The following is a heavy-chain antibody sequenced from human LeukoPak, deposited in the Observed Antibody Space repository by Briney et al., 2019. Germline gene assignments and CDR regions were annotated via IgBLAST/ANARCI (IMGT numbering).Heavy chain of an antibody. V-gene: IGHV3-21*01. J-gene: IGHJ4*02. CDR2: ISSSSSYI. Sequence: GGSLRLSCVASGITFSSYSMNWVRQAPGKGLEWVSSISSSSSYIYYADSVKGRFTISRDNAKNSLYLQMNSLRAEDTAVYYCARSYSSGQRVDYWGQGTLVTVSS. CDR1: GITFSSYS. CDR3: ARSYSSGQRVDY. D-gene: IGHD6-19*01.